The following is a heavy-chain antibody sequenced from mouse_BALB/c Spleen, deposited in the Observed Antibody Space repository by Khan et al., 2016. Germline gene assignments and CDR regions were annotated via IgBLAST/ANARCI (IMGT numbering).Heavy chain of an antibody. V-gene: IGHV1-9*01. CDR2: ILPGTDST. CDR1: GYTFSRYW. Sequence: VQLQQSGAELMKPGASVKISCKASGYTFSRYWIEWLKERPGHGLEWIGEILPGTDSTNYNDKFKGKAAFTAESSSSTAYLQLNSLTSEDSAVYYCARGASWGQGTLVTVAA. CDR3: ARGAS. J-gene: IGHJ3*01.